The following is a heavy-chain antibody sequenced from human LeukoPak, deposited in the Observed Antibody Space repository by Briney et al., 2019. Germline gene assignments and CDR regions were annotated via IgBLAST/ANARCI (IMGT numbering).Heavy chain of an antibody. CDR2: IYYSGST. D-gene: IGHD3-9*01. CDR1: GGAISRYY. CDR3: ARGLRYFDWLY. V-gene: IGHV4-59*01. Sequence: PSETLSLTCTVSGGAISRYYWSWIRQPPGKGLEWIGYIYYSGSTNYNPSLKSRVTISLDTSKNQFSLKLSSVTAADTAVYYCARGLRYFDWLYWGQGTMVTVSS. J-gene: IGHJ3*01.